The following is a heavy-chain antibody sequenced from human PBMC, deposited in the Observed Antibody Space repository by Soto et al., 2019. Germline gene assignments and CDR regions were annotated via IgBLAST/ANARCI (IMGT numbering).Heavy chain of an antibody. CDR1: GFTFSSYG. J-gene: IGHJ4*02. D-gene: IGHD6-19*01. CDR3: ARDRDPGQWLTTNYFDY. CDR2: IWYHGSNK. Sequence: QVQLVESGGGVVQPGRSLRLSCAASGFTFSSYGMHWVRQTPGKGLEWVAVIWYHGSNKYYADSVKGRFTISRDNSKNTLYLQMNSLRAEDTAVYYCARDRDPGQWLTTNYFDYWGQGTLVTVSS. V-gene: IGHV3-33*01.